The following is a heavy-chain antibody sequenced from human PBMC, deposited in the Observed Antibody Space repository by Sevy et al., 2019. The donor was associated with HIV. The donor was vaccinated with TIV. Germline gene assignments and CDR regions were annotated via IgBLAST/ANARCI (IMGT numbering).Heavy chain of an antibody. CDR2: SSAYNGNT. CDR3: ARDGGVTARTRGDFDY. J-gene: IGHJ4*02. V-gene: IGHV1-18*01. D-gene: IGHD2-8*02. Sequence: ASVKVSCKASGYTFTSYGINWVRQAPGQGLEWMGWSSAYNGNTNYAQKLQGRATMTTDTSTSTAYMELRSLRSDDTAVYYCARDGGVTARTRGDFDYWGQGTLVTVSS. CDR1: GYTFTSYG.